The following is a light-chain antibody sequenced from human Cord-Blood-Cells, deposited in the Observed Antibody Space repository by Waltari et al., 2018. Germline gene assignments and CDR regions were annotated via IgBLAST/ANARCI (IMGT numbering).Light chain of an antibody. V-gene: IGLV2-8*01. Sequence: QSALTQPPSASGSPGQSVTISCTGTSSDVGGSNYVSWYQQHPGKAPNLMIYEVSKRPSGVPDRFSGSKSGNTASLTVSGLQAEDEADYYCSSYAGSNNVFGGGTKLTVL. CDR2: EVS. CDR1: SSDVGGSNY. CDR3: SSYAGSNNV. J-gene: IGLJ3*02.